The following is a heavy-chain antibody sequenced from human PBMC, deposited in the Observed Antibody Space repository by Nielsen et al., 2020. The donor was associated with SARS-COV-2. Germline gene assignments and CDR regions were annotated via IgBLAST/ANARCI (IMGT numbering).Heavy chain of an antibody. J-gene: IGHJ4*02. V-gene: IGHV3-9*01. CDR2: ISWNSGTI. CDR1: GFTFRSFA. D-gene: IGHD6-13*01. Sequence: GGSLRLSCAASGFTFRSFAMHWVRQAPGKGLEWVSGISWNSGTIDYADSVKGRFTISRDNAKNSLYLQMNSLRAEDTALYSCVKDRSPFGSSPDQWGQGTLVTVSS. CDR3: VKDRSPFGSSPDQ.